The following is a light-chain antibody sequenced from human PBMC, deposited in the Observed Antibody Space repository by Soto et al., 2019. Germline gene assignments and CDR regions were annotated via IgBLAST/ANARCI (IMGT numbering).Light chain of an antibody. Sequence: EIVMTQSPATLSVSPGERATLSCRASQSVSSNLAWYQQKPGQAPRLLIYGASTRATGIPARFSGSGSGTEFSLTISSLQSEDFAVYHCQQYNDWPPKQYTFGQGTKLDIK. CDR2: GAS. J-gene: IGKJ2*01. CDR3: QQYNDWPPKQYT. CDR1: QSVSSN. V-gene: IGKV3-15*01.